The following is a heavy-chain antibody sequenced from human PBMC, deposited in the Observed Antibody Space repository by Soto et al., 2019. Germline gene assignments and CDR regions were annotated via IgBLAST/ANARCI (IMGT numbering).Heavy chain of an antibody. CDR2: IYYGGST. CDR3: ARVRREFDNGGPVDC. V-gene: IGHV4-30-2*01. Sequence: SETLSLTCAVSGGSIISGDYSWNLIRQPPGKGLEWIGYIYYGGSTYYNPSLQSRVTMSVDRSRNQFSLKLNSVTAADTAVYYCARVRREFDNGGPVDCWGQGTLVTVSS. D-gene: IGHD3-10*01. J-gene: IGHJ4*02. CDR1: GGSIISGDYS.